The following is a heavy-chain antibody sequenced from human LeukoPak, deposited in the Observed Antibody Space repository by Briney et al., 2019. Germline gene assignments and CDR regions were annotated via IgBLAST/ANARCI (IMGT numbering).Heavy chain of an antibody. CDR1: GFTFSNYW. D-gene: IGHD2-2*01. J-gene: IGHJ4*02. CDR2: IKQDGSER. V-gene: IGHV3-7*03. CDR3: AKSNYRSTSAFDY. Sequence: GGSLRLSCAASGFTFSNYWMSWVRQAPGKGLEWVANIKQDGSERYYVDSVKGRFTISRDNSKNTLYLQMNSLRAEDTAVYYCAKSNYRSTSAFDYWGQGTLVTVSS.